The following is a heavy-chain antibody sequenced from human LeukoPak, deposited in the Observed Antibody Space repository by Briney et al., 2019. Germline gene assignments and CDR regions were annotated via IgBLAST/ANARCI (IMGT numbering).Heavy chain of an antibody. CDR1: GGSISSNY. J-gene: IGHJ5*01. D-gene: IGHD6-13*01. CDR2: IYYSGST. CDR3: ASPLDPSRWYVDS. Sequence: SETLSLTCTVSGGSISSNYWSWIRQPPGKGLGWIGYIYYSGSTNYNPSLKSRVTISVDTSKNPFSLNLNPVTAADTALYYCASPLDPSRWYVDSWGQGNPVTASS. V-gene: IGHV4-59*12.